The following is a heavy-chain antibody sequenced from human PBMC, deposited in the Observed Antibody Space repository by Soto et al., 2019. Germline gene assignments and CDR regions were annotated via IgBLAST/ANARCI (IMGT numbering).Heavy chain of an antibody. CDR3: ARSPYGYYYYYGMDV. D-gene: IGHD3-10*01. V-gene: IGHV3-74*01. Sequence: GSLRLSCAASGFTFSSYWMHWVRQAPGKGLVWVSRINSDGSSTSYADSVKGRFTISRDNAKNTLYLQMNSLRAEDTAVYYCARSPYGYYYYYGMDVWGQGTTVTVSS. J-gene: IGHJ6*02. CDR2: INSDGSST. CDR1: GFTFSSYW.